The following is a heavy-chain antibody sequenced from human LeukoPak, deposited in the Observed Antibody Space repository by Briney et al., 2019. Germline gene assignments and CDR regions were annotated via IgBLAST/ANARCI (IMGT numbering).Heavy chain of an antibody. CDR2: IYPGDSDT. Sequence: GESLKISCKGSGYSFTGYWIGWVRQMPGKGLEWMGIIYPGDSDTRYSPSFQGQVTISADKSISTAYLQWSSLKASDTAMYYCARSTIAVAGIFDYWGQGTLVTVSS. CDR1: GYSFTGYW. J-gene: IGHJ4*02. CDR3: ARSTIAVAGIFDY. D-gene: IGHD6-19*01. V-gene: IGHV5-51*01.